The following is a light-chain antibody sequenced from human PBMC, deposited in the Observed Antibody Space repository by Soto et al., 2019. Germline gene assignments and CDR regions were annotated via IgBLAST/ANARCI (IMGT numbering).Light chain of an antibody. J-gene: IGKJ1*01. CDR2: FSS. V-gene: IGKV2-28*01. CDR1: QSLLQSNGYNY. Sequence: DIVMTQSPLSLPVTPGEPASISCSSSQSLLQSNGYNYLDWYLQKPGQSPQLLIFFSSYRASGGPDRVSGSGSGTDFTLKIRSVEAEDVGIYYCMQSQQTPPTFGQGTRVEIK. CDR3: MQSQQTPPT.